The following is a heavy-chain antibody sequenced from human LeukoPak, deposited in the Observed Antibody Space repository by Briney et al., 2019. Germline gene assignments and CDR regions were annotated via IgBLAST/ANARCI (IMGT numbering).Heavy chain of an antibody. CDR2: IYYTGST. V-gene: IGHV4-39*07. CDR1: SGSISSGNYY. D-gene: IGHD2-21*01. Sequence: NPSETLSLTCTVSSGSISSGNYYWGWIRQPPGKGLEWIGSIYYTGSTYYNPSLKSRVTISVDTSKNQFSLKLSSVTAADTAVYYCARGVVIAPQTFDYWGQGTLVTVSS. CDR3: ARGVVIAPQTFDY. J-gene: IGHJ4*02.